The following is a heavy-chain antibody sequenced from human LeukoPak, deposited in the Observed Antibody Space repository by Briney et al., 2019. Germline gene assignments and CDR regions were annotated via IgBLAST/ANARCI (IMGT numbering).Heavy chain of an antibody. J-gene: IGHJ4*02. V-gene: IGHV3-48*04. CDR1: GFTFSTYA. CDR2: ISSSGSTI. CDR3: ARGDYVWGSYRSTSFDY. D-gene: IGHD3-16*02. Sequence: GGSLRLSCAASGFTFSTYAMNWVRQAPGKGLEWVSYISSSGSTIYYADSVKGRFTISRDNAKNTLYLQMNSLRAEDTAVYYCARGDYVWGSYRSTSFDYWGQGTLVTVSS.